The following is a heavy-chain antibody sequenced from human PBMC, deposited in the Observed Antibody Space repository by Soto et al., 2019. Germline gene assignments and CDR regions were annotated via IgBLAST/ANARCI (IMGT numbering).Heavy chain of an antibody. J-gene: IGHJ3*02. Sequence: GSRGVSCAASGFTFSIYGMHWVRQAPGKGLEWVAVISYDGSNKYYADSVKVRFTISRDNSKNTLYLQMNSLRAEDTAVYYCAKDWVFAAAFDIWGQGTMVTVSS. CDR3: AKDWVFAAAFDI. CDR2: ISYDGSNK. V-gene: IGHV3-30*18. D-gene: IGHD3-16*01. CDR1: GFTFSIYG.